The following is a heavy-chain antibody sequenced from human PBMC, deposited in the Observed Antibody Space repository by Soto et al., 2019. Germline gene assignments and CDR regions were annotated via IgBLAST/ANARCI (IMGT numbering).Heavy chain of an antibody. Sequence: LSLTCAVYGGSFSGYYWSWIRQPPGKGLEWIGEINHSGSTNYNPSLKSRVTISVDTSKNQFSLKLSSVTAADTAVYYCARTKYYYGSGSYYPYNWFDPWGQGTLVTVSS. CDR3: ARTKYYYGSGSYYPYNWFDP. CDR1: GGSFSGYY. CDR2: INHSGST. V-gene: IGHV4-34*01. J-gene: IGHJ5*02. D-gene: IGHD3-10*01.